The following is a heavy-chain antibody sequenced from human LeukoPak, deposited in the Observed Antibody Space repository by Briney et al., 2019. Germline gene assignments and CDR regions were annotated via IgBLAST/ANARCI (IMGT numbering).Heavy chain of an antibody. V-gene: IGHV3-21*01. J-gene: IGHJ4*02. CDR1: GFTFSSYS. CDR2: ISSSSSSYI. CDR3: ARDWGAYYDILTGYTESYYFDY. Sequence: PGGSLRLSCAASGFTFSSYSMNWVRQAPGKGLEWVSSISSSSSSYIYYADSVKGRFTISRDNAKNSLYLQMNSLRAEDTAVYYCARDWGAYYDILTGYTESYYFDYWGQGTLVTVSS. D-gene: IGHD3-9*01.